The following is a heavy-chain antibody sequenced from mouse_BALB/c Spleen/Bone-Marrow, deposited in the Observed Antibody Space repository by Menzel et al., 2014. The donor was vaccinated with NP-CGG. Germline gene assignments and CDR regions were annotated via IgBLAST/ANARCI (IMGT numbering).Heavy chain of an antibody. V-gene: IGHV1S22*01. D-gene: IGHD2-4*01. CDR3: TRGDYDYDGFAY. Sequence: LKQSGSELVRPGGSVQLSCKASGYTFTSYWMNWVKQRPGQGLEWIGNFYPGWGSTNYDEKFKSKATLTVDTSSSTAYMHLSSLTSEDSAVYYCTRGDYDYDGFAYWGQGTLVTVSA. J-gene: IGHJ3*01. CDR2: FYPGWGST. CDR1: GYTFTSYW.